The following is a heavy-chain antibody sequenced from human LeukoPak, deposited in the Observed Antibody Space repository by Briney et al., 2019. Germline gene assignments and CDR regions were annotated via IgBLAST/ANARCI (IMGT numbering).Heavy chain of an antibody. CDR2: IRYDGSNK. D-gene: IGHD6-13*01. V-gene: IGHV3-30*02. Sequence: GGSLRLSCAASGFTFSSYGMHWVRQAPGKGLEWVAFIRYDGSNKYYADSVKGRFTISRDNSKNTLYLQMNSLRAEDTAVYYCARYSSSWSGDAFDIWGQGTMVTVSS. CDR1: GFTFSSYG. CDR3: ARYSSSWSGDAFDI. J-gene: IGHJ3*02.